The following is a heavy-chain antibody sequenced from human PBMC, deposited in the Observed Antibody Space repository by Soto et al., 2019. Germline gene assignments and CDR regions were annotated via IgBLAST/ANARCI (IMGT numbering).Heavy chain of an antibody. Sequence: GGSLRLSCAASGFTFSSYAMSWVRQAPGKGLEWVSAISGSGGSTYYADSVKGRFTISRDNSKNTLYLQMNSLRAEDTAVYYCAKDIRYTVTTILDYWGQGTLVTVSS. J-gene: IGHJ4*02. CDR3: AKDIRYTVTTILDY. CDR2: ISGSGGST. V-gene: IGHV3-23*01. D-gene: IGHD4-4*01. CDR1: GFTFSSYA.